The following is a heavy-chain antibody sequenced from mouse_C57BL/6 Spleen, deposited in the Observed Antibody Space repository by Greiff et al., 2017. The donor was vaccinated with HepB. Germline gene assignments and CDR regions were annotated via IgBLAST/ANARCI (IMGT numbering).Heavy chain of an antibody. V-gene: IGHV1-82*01. D-gene: IGHD1-1*01. CDR3: AAPYGSSFFYAMDY. CDR2: IYPGDGDT. Sequence: QVQLQQSGPELVKPGASVKISCKASGYAFSSSWMNWVKQRPGKGLEWIGRIYPGDGDTNYNGKFKGKATLTADKSSSTAYMQLSSLTSEDSAVYFCAAPYGSSFFYAMDYWGQGTSVTVSS. CDR1: GYAFSSSW. J-gene: IGHJ4*01.